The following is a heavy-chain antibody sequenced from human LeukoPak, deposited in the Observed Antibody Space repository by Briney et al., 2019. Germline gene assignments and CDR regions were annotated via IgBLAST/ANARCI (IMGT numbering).Heavy chain of an antibody. D-gene: IGHD3-10*01. CDR1: GFTFDDYG. J-gene: IGHJ4*02. CDR3: ARDHDYDSGSYPLDY. V-gene: IGHV3-20*01. Sequence: PGGSLRLSCAASGFTFDDYGMSWVRQAPGKVLEWDSGINWNGGSTAYADSVKGRFTISRDNAKNSLYLQMNSLRAEDTALYHCARDHDYDSGSYPLDYWGQGTLVTVSS. CDR2: INWNGGST.